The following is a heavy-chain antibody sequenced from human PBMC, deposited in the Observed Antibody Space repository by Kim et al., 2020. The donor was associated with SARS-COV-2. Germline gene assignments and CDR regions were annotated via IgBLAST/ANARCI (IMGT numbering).Heavy chain of an antibody. J-gene: IGHJ4*02. Sequence: KWYNGYAVSVKSRITINPDTSKNQFSLQLNSVTHEDTAVYYCARKNYFDYWGQGTLVTVSS. CDR2: KWYN. CDR3: ARKNYFDY. V-gene: IGHV6-1*01.